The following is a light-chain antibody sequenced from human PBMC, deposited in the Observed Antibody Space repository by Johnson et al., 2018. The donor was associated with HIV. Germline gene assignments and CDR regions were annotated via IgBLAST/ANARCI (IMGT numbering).Light chain of an antibody. CDR3: GTWDSSLTSYV. J-gene: IGLJ1*01. CDR2: KDS. V-gene: IGLV3-16*01. CDR1: ALPKKY. Sequence: LTQPPSVSVSLGQMARITCSGEALPKKYAYWYQQKPGQFPVLVIYKDSERPSGIPERFSGSKSGTSATLGITGLQTGDEADYYCGTWDSSLTSYVFGAGTKVTVL.